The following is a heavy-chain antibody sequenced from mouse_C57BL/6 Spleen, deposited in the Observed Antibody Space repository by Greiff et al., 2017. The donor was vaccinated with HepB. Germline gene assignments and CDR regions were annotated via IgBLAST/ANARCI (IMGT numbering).Heavy chain of an antibody. CDR3: ARSSTITTVVFGC. CDR2: ILPGSGST. Sequence: VQLQQSGAELMKPGASVKLSCKATGYTFTGYWIAWVKQRPGHGLEWIGEILPGSGSTNYNEKFKGKATFTADTSSNTAYMQLSSLTAEDSAVYYYARSSTITTVVFGCWGQGTTLTVSS. D-gene: IGHD1-1*01. J-gene: IGHJ2*01. CDR1: GYTFTGYW. V-gene: IGHV1-9*01.